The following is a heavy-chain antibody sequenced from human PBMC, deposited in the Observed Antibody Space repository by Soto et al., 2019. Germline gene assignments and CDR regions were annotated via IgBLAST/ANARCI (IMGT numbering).Heavy chain of an antibody. D-gene: IGHD2-2*01. CDR1: GGSISSSSYY. CDR3: ASGYCSSTSCYAGTYYYYGMDV. J-gene: IGHJ6*02. V-gene: IGHV4-39*07. Sequence: SETLSLTCTVSGGSISSSSYYWGWIRQPPGKGLEWIGSIYYSGSTYYNPSLKSRVTISVDTSKNQFSLKLSSVTAADTAVYYCASGYCSSTSCYAGTYYYYGMDVWGQGTTVTVSS. CDR2: IYYSGST.